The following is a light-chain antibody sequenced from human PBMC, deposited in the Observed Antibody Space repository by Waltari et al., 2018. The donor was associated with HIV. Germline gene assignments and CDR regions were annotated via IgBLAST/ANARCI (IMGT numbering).Light chain of an antibody. CDR3: SSYTSSSSLDVV. CDR2: EVS. Sequence: QSALAQPASVSGSPGQSITISCTGTSSDVGGYNYVSWYQQHPDKVPRLMIYEVSHRPSGISSRFVGSKSGYTASLTISGLQPDDEAYYYCSSYTSSSSLDVVFGGGTKLTVL. J-gene: IGLJ2*01. CDR1: SSDVGGYNY. V-gene: IGLV2-14*03.